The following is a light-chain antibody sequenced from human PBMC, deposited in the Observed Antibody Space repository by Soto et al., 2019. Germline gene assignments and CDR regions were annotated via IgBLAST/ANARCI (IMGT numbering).Light chain of an antibody. CDR2: GAS. CDR1: QSVSSN. J-gene: IGKJ1*01. V-gene: IGKV3-15*01. CDR3: QQYNDWPWT. Sequence: EIVMTQSPATLSVSPGERATLSFSASQSVSSNLAWYQKKPGQAPRLLIYGASSRATGIPARFSGSASGTEFTLTISGLQSEDFAVYYCQQYNDWPWTFGQGTKVDIK.